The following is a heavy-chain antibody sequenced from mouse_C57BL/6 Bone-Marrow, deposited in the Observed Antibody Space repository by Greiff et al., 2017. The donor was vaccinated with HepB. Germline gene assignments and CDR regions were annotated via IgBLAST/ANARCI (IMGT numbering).Heavy chain of an antibody. CDR2: IYPRSGNT. J-gene: IGHJ3*01. CDR1: GYTFTSYG. V-gene: IGHV1-81*01. CDR3: ARYGYYRGFAY. D-gene: IGHD2-3*01. Sequence: LQESGAELARPGASVKLSCKASGYTFTSYGISWVKQRTGQGLEWIGEIYPRSGNTYYNEKFKGKATLTADKSSSTAYMELRSLTSEDSAVYFCARYGYYRGFAYWGQGTLVTVSA.